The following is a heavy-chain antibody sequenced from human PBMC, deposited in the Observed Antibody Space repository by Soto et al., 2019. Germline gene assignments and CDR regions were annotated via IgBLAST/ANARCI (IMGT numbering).Heavy chain of an antibody. CDR1: GFTFSTYS. V-gene: IGHV3-48*01. CDR3: ARVLGV. CDR2: ISSSGSTT. J-gene: IGHJ6*02. Sequence: EVQLAESGGGLVQPGGSLRLSCAASGFTFSTYSMNWVRQAPGKGLEWVSYISSSGSTTYYADSVKGRFTISRDNAKNSLYLQMSSRRAEDTAVYYGARVLGVGGQGTTVTVPS.